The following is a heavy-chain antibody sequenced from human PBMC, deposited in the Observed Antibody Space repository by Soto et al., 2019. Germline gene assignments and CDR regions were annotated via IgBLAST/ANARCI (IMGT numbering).Heavy chain of an antibody. D-gene: IGHD3-3*01. CDR1: GYTFTSYG. J-gene: IGHJ4*02. CDR3: ARVIITIFGVVIPPGY. CDR2: ISAYNGNT. V-gene: IGHV1-18*04. Sequence: ASVKVSCKASGYTFTSYGMSWVRQAPGQGLERTGWISAYNGNTNYAQKLQGRVTMTTDTSTSTAYMELRSLRSDDTAVYYCARVIITIFGVVIPPGYWGQGTLVTVSS.